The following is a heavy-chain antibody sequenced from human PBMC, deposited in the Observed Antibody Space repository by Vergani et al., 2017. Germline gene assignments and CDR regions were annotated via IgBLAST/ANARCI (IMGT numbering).Heavy chain of an antibody. CDR3: AKGRGGWLRLIEPY. D-gene: IGHD5-12*01. Sequence: VRLVESGGGVVQPGRSLRLSCAASGFSFTSYGMHWVRQPPGKGLEWVSAISGSGGSTYYADSVKGRFTISRDNSKNTLYLQMNSLRAEDTAVYYCAKGRGGWLRLIEPYWGQGTLVTVSS. J-gene: IGHJ4*02. CDR1: GFSFTSYG. V-gene: IGHV3-23*04. CDR2: ISGSGGST.